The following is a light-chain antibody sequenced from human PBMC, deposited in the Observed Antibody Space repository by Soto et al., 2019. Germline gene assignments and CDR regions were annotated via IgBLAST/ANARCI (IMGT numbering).Light chain of an antibody. CDR3: QQYTSYPWT. CDR1: QSISNH. V-gene: IGKV1-16*01. CDR2: AAS. Sequence: DIQMTQSPSSLSASVEDRVIITCRASQSISNHLNWCQQKPGKAPKLLIYAASTLQSGVPSRFSGSGSGTEFTLTISSLQPDDFATYYCQQYTSYPWTFGQGTKVDIK. J-gene: IGKJ1*01.